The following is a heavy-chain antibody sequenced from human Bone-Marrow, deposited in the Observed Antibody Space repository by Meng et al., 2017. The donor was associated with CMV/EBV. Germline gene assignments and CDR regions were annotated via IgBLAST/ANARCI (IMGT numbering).Heavy chain of an antibody. CDR1: GFTVSSNY. CDR2: IYGGGNT. D-gene: IGHD6-6*01. Sequence: GGSLRLSCAASGFTVSSNYMSWVRQAPGKGLEWVSVIYGGGNTYYADSVKGRFTISRDNSKNTLYLQMNSLRAEDTAVYYCAKDSAEYSSSSDYWGQGTLVTVSS. J-gene: IGHJ4*02. CDR3: AKDSAEYSSSSDY. V-gene: IGHV3-53*01.